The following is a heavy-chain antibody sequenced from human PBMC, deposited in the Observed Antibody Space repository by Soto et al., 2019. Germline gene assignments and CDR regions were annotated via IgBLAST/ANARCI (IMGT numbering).Heavy chain of an antibody. CDR2: ISSSNRTI. Sequence: GGSLRLSCAASGFTFSSFFMNWVRQAPGKGLEWVSYISSSNRTINYADSVKGRFIISRDNAKNSLYLQMHSLRDEDTAVYYCAREGWPLLQTGMDVWGQGTTVTVSS. V-gene: IGHV3-48*02. CDR3: AREGWPLLQTGMDV. CDR1: GFTFSSFF. D-gene: IGHD2-15*01. J-gene: IGHJ6*02.